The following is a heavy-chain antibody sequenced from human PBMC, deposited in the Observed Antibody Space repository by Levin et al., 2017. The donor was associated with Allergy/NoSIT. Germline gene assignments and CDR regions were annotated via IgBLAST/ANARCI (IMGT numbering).Heavy chain of an antibody. Sequence: SETLSLTCTVSGGSISDSYYWAWIRQPPGKGLEWIGSIYNTGSTYSNPSLRSRVTISVDTSKNQFSLSLTSVTAADTAVYYCARDHAPNNYGYEYWGQGTLVTVSS. CDR3: ARDHAPNNYGYEY. CDR2: IYNTGST. V-gene: IGHV4-39*07. J-gene: IGHJ4*02. CDR1: GGSISDSYY. D-gene: IGHD5-18*01.